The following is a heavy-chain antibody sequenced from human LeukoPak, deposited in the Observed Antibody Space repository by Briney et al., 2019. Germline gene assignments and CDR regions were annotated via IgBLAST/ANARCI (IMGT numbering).Heavy chain of an antibody. Sequence: GGSLRLSCAASGFTFSSYAMSWVRQAPGKGLEWVSAISGSGGSTYYADSVKSRFTISRDNSKNTLYLQMNSLRAEDTAVYYCAKVRVVVIQYYFDYSGQGTLVTVFS. CDR1: GFTFSSYA. D-gene: IGHD3-22*01. CDR3: AKVRVVVIQYYFDY. V-gene: IGHV3-23*01. CDR2: ISGSGGST. J-gene: IGHJ4*02.